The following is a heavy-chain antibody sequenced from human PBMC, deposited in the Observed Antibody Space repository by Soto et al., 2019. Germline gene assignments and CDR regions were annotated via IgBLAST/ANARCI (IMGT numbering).Heavy chain of an antibody. CDR2: VQSNHVT. Sequence: GGSLRLSCQVSGFTFGSYAMSWVRQAPGKGLEWVALVQSNHVTYYADSVRGRFTVSRDNSKNTLYLQMDSLRVEDTALYYCAKWLRGGSYYCAFWGQRAMVTAPQ. D-gene: IGHD2-21*01. V-gene: IGHV3-23*01. CDR3: AKWLRGGSYYCAF. J-gene: IGHJ4*02. CDR1: GFTFGSYA.